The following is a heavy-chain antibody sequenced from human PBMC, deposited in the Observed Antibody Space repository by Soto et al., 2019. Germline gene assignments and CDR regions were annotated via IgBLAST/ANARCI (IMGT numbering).Heavy chain of an antibody. CDR2: ISAYNGNT. Sequence: QVLLVQSGAEVKKPGASVKVSCKASGYTFNSYGVSWVRQAPGQGLEWMGWISAYNGNTKYSQNLQGRVTMTIDTTTSSAYLEVRSLRSDDTAIYYCARYFWSGQLPFYFHQWGQGTLVTVSS. CDR3: ARYFWSGQLPFYFHQ. J-gene: IGHJ4*02. D-gene: IGHD3-3*01. V-gene: IGHV1-18*01. CDR1: GYTFNSYG.